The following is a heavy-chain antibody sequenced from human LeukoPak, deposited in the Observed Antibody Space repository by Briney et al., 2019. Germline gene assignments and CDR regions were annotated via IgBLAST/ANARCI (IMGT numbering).Heavy chain of an antibody. V-gene: IGHV1-69*13. CDR3: ARELSSSCGFDY. D-gene: IGHD6-13*01. CDR1: GGTFSSYA. CDR2: IIPIFGTA. J-gene: IGHJ4*02. Sequence: WASVKVSCKASGGTFSSYAISWVRQAPGQGLEWMGGIIPIFGTANYAQKFQGRVTITADESTSTAYIELSSLRSEDTAVYYCARELSSSCGFDYWGQGTLVTVSS.